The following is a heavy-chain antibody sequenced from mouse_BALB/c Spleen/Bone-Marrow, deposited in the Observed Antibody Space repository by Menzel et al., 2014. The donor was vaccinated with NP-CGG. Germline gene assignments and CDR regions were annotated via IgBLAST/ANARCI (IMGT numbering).Heavy chain of an antibody. CDR2: INPSNGGT. CDR1: GYTFTSYY. CDR3: SRGRRDALDY. Sequence: SGAELVKPGASVKLSCKASGYTFTSYYMYWVKQRPGQGLEWFGEINPSNGGTNFNEKFKNKATLTVDNSSSTAYMQLSSLTSEDSAVYYCSRGRRDALDYWGQGTSVTVSS. J-gene: IGHJ4*01. V-gene: IGHV1S81*02.